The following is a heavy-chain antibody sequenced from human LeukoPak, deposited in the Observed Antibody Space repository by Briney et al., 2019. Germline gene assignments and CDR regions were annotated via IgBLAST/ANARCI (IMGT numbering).Heavy chain of an antibody. CDR2: INAGNGNT. D-gene: IGHD1-26*01. Sequence: ASVNVSCKASGYTFTSYAMHWVRQAPGQRLEWMGWINAGNGNTKYSQKFQGRVTITRDTSASTAYMELSSLRSEDTAVYYCARGKPYSGSYFGRFDYWGQGTLVTVSS. CDR1: GYTFTSYA. CDR3: ARGKPYSGSYFGRFDY. V-gene: IGHV1-3*01. J-gene: IGHJ4*02.